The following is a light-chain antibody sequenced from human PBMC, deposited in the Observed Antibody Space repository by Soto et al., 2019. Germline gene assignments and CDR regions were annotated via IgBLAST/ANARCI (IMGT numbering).Light chain of an antibody. CDR1: QRVSSN. J-gene: IGKJ1*01. CDR3: QQYNNWWT. CDR2: GAS. V-gene: IGKV3-15*01. Sequence: EIVMTQSPATLSVSPGERATLSCRASQRVSSNLAWYQKKPGQAPRLLIYGASTRATGIPTRFSGSGTGTEFPRTTSIVQSEDFPAYYCQQYNNWWTLGQGTRGEMK.